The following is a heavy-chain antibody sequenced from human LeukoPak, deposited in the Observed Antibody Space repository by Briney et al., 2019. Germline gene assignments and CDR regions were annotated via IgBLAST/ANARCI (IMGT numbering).Heavy chain of an antibody. D-gene: IGHD3-10*01. J-gene: IGHJ3*02. Sequence: GGSLRLSCAASGFTFSNYAMNWVRQAPGKGLELVSAISGGGDNTYYADSVKGRFTISRDNSKSTLYLQMNSLRAEDTAVYYCANYGSGTSGAFDIWGQGTMVTVSS. CDR3: ANYGSGTSGAFDI. CDR2: ISGGGDNT. V-gene: IGHV3-23*01. CDR1: GFTFSNYA.